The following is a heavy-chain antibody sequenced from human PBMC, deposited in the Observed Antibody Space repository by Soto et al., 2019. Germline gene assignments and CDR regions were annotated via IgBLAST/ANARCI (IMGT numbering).Heavy chain of an antibody. CDR3: AKEMESISGNWLDP. V-gene: IGHV3-23*01. J-gene: IGHJ5*02. CDR1: GFTFSSYA. CDR2: ISGSGGST. D-gene: IGHD6-6*01. Sequence: GGSLRLSCAASGFTFSSYAMSWVRQAPGKGLEWVSAISGSGGSTYYADSVKGRFTISRDNSKNTLYLQMNSLRAEDPAVYYCAKEMESISGNWLDPWGQETLVTFSS.